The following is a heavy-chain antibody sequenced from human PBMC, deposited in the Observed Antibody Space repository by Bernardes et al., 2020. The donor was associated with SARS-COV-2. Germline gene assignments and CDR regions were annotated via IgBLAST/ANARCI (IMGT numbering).Heavy chain of an antibody. Sequence: ASVKVSCKASGYKFFSNVISWVRQAPGQGFEWMGWISGYNGNTNYAQKFQGRVTLTTDTSTSTAYMELRSLRSDDTAVYYCARLSVSYDDHWGQGTLVTVSS. V-gene: IGHV1-18*04. CDR2: ISGYNGNT. CDR3: ARLSVSYDDH. CDR1: GYKFFSNV. D-gene: IGHD3-16*01. J-gene: IGHJ4*02.